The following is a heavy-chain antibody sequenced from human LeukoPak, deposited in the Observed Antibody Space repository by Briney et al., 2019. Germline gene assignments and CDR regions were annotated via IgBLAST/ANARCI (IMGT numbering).Heavy chain of an antibody. CDR3: AELGITMIGGV. J-gene: IGHJ6*04. D-gene: IGHD3-10*02. CDR1: GFTFSSYK. Sequence: GGSLRLSCAASGFTFSSYKMNWVRQAPGEGLEWVSYISSSGSTIYYADSVKGRFTISRDNAKNSLYLQMNSLRAEDTAVYYCAELGITMIGGVWGKGTTVTISS. V-gene: IGHV3-48*03. CDR2: ISSSGSTI.